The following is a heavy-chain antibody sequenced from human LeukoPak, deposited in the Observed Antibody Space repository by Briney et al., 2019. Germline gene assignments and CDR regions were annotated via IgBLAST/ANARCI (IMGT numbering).Heavy chain of an antibody. Sequence: PGGSLRLSCAASGFTFRNYEMSWVRQAPGKGLEWVSYISPSGATIYYGDSVKGRFTISRDNAKNSLYLQMNSLRAEDTAVYYCHVRLGELSLITWGQGTLVTVSS. CDR2: ISPSGATI. D-gene: IGHD3-16*02. V-gene: IGHV3-48*03. J-gene: IGHJ4*02. CDR3: HVRLGELSLIT. CDR1: GFTFRNYE.